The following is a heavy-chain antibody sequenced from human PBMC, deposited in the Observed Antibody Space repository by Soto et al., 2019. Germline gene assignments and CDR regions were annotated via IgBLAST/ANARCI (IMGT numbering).Heavy chain of an antibody. J-gene: IGHJ4*02. V-gene: IGHV1-2*02. D-gene: IGHD2-2*01. CDR1: GYPFTDLY. CDR3: ARDTSHYFDH. CDR2: IDPRSGAS. Sequence: ASVKVSCKPSGYPFTDLYIHWVRQAPGLGLEWMGWIDPRSGASRKTQRFQGRFTMTRDTSTNTVYMELSSLRSDDTAMYFCARDTSHYFDHWGQGILVTVSS.